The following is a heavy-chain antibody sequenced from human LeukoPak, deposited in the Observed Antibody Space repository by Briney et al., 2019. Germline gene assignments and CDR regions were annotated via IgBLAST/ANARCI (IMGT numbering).Heavy chain of an antibody. CDR3: AKDGRNYFDY. J-gene: IGHJ4*02. CDR2: ITWDGGST. CDR1: GFTFDDHA. Sequence: GGSLRLSFAASGFTFDDHAMHWVRQAPGKGLEWVSLITWDGGSTYYADSVKGRFTISRDNSKNSLYLQMNSLRGEDTALYYCAKDGRNYFDYWGQGTLVTVSS. V-gene: IGHV3-43D*03.